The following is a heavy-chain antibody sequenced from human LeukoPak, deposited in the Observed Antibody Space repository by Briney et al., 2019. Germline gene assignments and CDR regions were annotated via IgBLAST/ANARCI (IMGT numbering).Heavy chain of an antibody. CDR1: GFTFSSYA. Sequence: GGSLRLSCAASGFTFSSYAMSWVRQAPGKGLEWVSSISGSGGSTHYADSVKGRFTISRDKTKNTLYLQMNSLRAEDTAVYYCAKSSYYDTSGYYREYYFDYWGQGTLVTVSS. D-gene: IGHD3-22*01. CDR3: AKSSYYDTSGYYREYYFDY. CDR2: ISGSGGST. J-gene: IGHJ4*02. V-gene: IGHV3-23*01.